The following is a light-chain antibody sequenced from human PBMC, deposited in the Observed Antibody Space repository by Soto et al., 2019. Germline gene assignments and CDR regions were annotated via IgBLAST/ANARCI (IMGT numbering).Light chain of an antibody. CDR2: DVS. V-gene: IGLV2-11*01. CDR1: SRDVGAYNY. Sequence: QSALTQPRSVSGSPGQSVTISCTGTSRDVGAYNYVSWYQQHPGKVPKLMIYDVSRRTSGVPDRFAGSKSGNTASLTISGLHDYDEDDYYCCSSAGRYTVVFGGGTKVTVL. J-gene: IGLJ3*02. CDR3: CSSAGRYTVV.